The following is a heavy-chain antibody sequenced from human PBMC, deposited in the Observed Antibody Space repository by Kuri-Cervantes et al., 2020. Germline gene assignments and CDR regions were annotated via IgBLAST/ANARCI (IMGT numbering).Heavy chain of an antibody. Sequence: GGSLRLSCAASGFTVSSNYMSWVRQAPGKGLEWVSSISSSSSYIYYADSVKGRFTISRDNAKNSLYLQMNSLRAEDTAVYYCARDHCSSTSCYEDYYYYYGMDVWGQGTTVTVSS. J-gene: IGHJ6*02. CDR1: GFTVSSNY. CDR3: ARDHCSSTSCYEDYYYYYGMDV. D-gene: IGHD2-2*01. V-gene: IGHV3-21*01. CDR2: ISSSSSYI.